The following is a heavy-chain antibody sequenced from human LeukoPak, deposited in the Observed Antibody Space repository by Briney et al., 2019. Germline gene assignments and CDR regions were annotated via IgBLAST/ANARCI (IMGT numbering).Heavy chain of an antibody. Sequence: ASVKVSCKASGYTFTGYYMHWVRQAPGQGLEWMGWINPNSGGTNYAQKFQGRVTMTRDTSISTAYMELSRLRSDDTAVYYCARALGYCSSTSCYEVNWGQGTLVTVSS. V-gene: IGHV1-2*02. CDR1: GYTFTGYY. D-gene: IGHD2-2*01. CDR3: ARALGYCSSTSCYEVN. CDR2: INPNSGGT. J-gene: IGHJ4*02.